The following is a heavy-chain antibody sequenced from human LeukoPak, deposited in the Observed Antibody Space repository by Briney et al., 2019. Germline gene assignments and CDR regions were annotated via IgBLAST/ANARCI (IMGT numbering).Heavy chain of an antibody. V-gene: IGHV3-23*01. J-gene: IGHJ4*02. Sequence: GGSLRLSCAASGFTFSTYGMNWVRQAPGKGLEWVSIITSGVGITYYADSVKGRFTISRDNSRNALYLQMNSLTAEDTAVYYCAKGDYYDLDYWGQGTLVTVSS. D-gene: IGHD3-22*01. CDR2: ITSGVGIT. CDR3: AKGDYYDLDY. CDR1: GFTFSTYG.